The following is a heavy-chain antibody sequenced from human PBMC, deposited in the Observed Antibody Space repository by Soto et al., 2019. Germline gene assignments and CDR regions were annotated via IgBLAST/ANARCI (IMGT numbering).Heavy chain of an antibody. CDR3: ARDIMGTNYYYYGMDV. CDR2: IYYSGST. CDR1: GGSISSYY. J-gene: IGHJ6*02. D-gene: IGHD2-8*01. Sequence: PSETLSLSCTVSGGSISSYYRSWIRQPPGKGLEWIGYIYYSGSTNYNPSLKSRVTISVDTSKNQFSLKLSSVTAADTAVYYCARDIMGTNYYYYGMDVWGQGTTVTVSS. V-gene: IGHV4-59*01.